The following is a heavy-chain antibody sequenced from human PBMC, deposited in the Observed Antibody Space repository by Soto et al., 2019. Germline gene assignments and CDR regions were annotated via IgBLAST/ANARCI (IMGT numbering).Heavy chain of an antibody. CDR1: GDSISSDAYY. CDR2: IYYSGST. V-gene: IGHV4-31*03. J-gene: IGHJ3*02. Sequence: SDTLSLTCTVSGDSISSDAYYWAWVLQHPEKGLEWIGFIYYSGSTSYNPSLKSRVTMSVDTSKTQFSLRLTSVTAPDTAVYYWAREPGYGLGAFDIWGQGTMVTVSS. CDR3: AREPGYGLGAFDI. D-gene: IGHD5-12*01.